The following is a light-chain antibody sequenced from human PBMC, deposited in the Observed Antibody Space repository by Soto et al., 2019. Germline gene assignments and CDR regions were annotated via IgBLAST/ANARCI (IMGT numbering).Light chain of an antibody. CDR3: PHYGGSAN. CDR1: QSVSSN. Sequence: MLFTQSPATLSFPPLERPTLSYRASQSVSSNLAWDQQKPGQAPRLFIYGASSRAAGIPDRFSGSGFGTEFHLPINRLEPEDFGVYYCPHYGGSANFGQGTRLEIK. V-gene: IGKV3-20*01. J-gene: IGKJ5*01. CDR2: GAS.